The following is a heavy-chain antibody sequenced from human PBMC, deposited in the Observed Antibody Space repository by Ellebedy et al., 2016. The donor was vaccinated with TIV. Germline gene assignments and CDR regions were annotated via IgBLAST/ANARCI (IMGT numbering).Heavy chain of an antibody. CDR2: IYTGGST. CDR1: GFTVISDH. Sequence: GGSLRLXCAASGFTVISDHMNWVRQAPGRGLEWVSVIYTGGSTYYADSVKGRFTISRDNSKNTLYPQANSLRAEDTAVYYCVRAVGATSRFKYWGQGTLVTVSS. J-gene: IGHJ4*02. V-gene: IGHV3-53*01. D-gene: IGHD1-26*01. CDR3: VRAVGATSRFKY.